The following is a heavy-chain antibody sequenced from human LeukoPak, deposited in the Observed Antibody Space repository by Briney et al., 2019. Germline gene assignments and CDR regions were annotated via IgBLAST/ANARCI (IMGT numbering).Heavy chain of an antibody. CDR2: VSGSGSNT. Sequence: GGSLRLPCAACGFTFNTYAISWVRQGPGKGLEWVSGVSGSGSNTYYADSVKGRFTISRDNSKNTLYLEMNSLRAEDTAVYYCARVCHFISPRFYHYWGQGDLVPVSS. V-gene: IGHV3-23*01. J-gene: IGHJ1*01. CDR1: GFTFNTYA. D-gene: IGHD3-10*01. CDR3: ARVCHFISPRFYHY.